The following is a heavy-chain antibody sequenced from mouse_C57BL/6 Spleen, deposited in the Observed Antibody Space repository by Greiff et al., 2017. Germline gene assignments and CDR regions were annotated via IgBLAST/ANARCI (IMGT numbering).Heavy chain of an antibody. CDR2: IDPNSGGT. V-gene: IGHV1-72*01. CDR3: ARGDLLRYFDV. Sequence: QVQLQQPGAELVKPGATVKLSCKASGYTFTSYWMHWVKQRPGRGLERIGRIDPNSGGTKYNEKFKSKATLTVDKPSSTAYMQLSSLTSEDSAVYYCARGDLLRYFDVWGTGTTVTVSS. D-gene: IGHD2-1*01. CDR1: GYTFTSYW. J-gene: IGHJ1*03.